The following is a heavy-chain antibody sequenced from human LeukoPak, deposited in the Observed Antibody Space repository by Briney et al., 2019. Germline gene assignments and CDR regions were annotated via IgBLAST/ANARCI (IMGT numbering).Heavy chain of an antibody. D-gene: IGHD3-10*01. Sequence: ASVKVSCKASGYTFTSYGISWVRQAPGQGLEWMGWISAYNGNTNYAQKLQGRVTMTTDTSTSTAYMELRSLRSDDTAVYYCARRRRNYYGSGGPDAFDIWGQGTMVTVSP. V-gene: IGHV1-18*01. CDR1: GYTFTSYG. CDR3: ARRRRNYYGSGGPDAFDI. CDR2: ISAYNGNT. J-gene: IGHJ3*02.